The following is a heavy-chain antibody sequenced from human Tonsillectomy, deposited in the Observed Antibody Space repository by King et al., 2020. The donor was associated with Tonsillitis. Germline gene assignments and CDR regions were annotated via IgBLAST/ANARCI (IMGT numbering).Heavy chain of an antibody. D-gene: IGHD6-13*01. CDR1: GGSISSGGYY. CDR3: ARHPGEGQQLVGVDY. Sequence: QLQESGPGLVKPSQTLSLTCTVSGGSISSGGYYWSWIRQHPGKGLEWIGYIYYSWSTHYNPSLKSRVTISVDTSKNQFSLKLSSVTAADTAVYYCARHPGEGQQLVGVDYWGQGTLVTVSS. V-gene: IGHV4-31*03. CDR2: IYYSWST. J-gene: IGHJ4*02.